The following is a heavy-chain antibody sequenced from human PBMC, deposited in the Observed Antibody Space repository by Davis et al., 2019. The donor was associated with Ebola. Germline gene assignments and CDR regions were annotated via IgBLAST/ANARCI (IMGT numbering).Heavy chain of an antibody. D-gene: IGHD3-10*01. V-gene: IGHV3-49*03. CDR3: SAPGYFDY. Sequence: GGSLRLSCTASGFTFGDYAMSXFRQAPGTXFSFFCFIRSKAYGGTTEYAASVKGRFTISRDDSKSIAYLQMNSLKTEDTAVYYCSAPGYFDYWGQGNLVTVSS. CDR2: IRSKAYGGTT. J-gene: IGHJ4*02. CDR1: GFTFGDYA.